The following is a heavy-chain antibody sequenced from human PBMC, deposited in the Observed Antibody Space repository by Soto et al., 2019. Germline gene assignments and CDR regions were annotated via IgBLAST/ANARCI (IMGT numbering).Heavy chain of an antibody. V-gene: IGHV4-31*03. CDR3: ARWAMVRGAPHYFDY. CDR1: GGSISSGGYY. J-gene: IGHJ4*02. Sequence: SETLSLTCTVSGGSISSGGYYWSWIRQHPGKGLEWIGYIYYSGSTYYNPSLKSRVTISVDTSKNQFSLKLSSVTAADTAVYYCARWAMVRGAPHYFDYWGQGTLVTVSS. D-gene: IGHD3-10*01. CDR2: IYYSGST.